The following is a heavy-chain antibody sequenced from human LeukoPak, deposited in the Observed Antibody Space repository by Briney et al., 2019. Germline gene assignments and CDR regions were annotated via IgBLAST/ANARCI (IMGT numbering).Heavy chain of an antibody. J-gene: IGHJ4*02. V-gene: IGHV4-34*01. CDR2: INHSGST. Sequence: PSETLSLTCAVYGGSFSGYYWSWIRQPPGKGLEWIGEINHSGSTNYNPSLKSRVTISVDTSKNQFSLKLSSVTAADTAMYYCGRVTGGNSLDYWGQGTLVTVSS. D-gene: IGHD4-23*01. CDR3: GRVTGGNSLDY. CDR1: GGSFSGYY.